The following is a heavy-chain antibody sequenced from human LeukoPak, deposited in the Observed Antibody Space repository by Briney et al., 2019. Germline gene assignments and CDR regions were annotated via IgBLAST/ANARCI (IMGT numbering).Heavy chain of an antibody. CDR2: INTNTGDP. V-gene: IGHV7-4-1*02. CDR1: GYTLTNYA. CDR3: ARVQGYCSTTSCYPHY. Sequence: ASVKVSCKASGYTLTNYALNWVRQAPGQGLEWMGWINTNTGDPTYAQGFTGRFVFSLDTSVNTAYLQISSLKAEDTAIYYCARVQGYCSTTSCYPHYWGQGTLVTVSS. J-gene: IGHJ4*02. D-gene: IGHD2-2*01.